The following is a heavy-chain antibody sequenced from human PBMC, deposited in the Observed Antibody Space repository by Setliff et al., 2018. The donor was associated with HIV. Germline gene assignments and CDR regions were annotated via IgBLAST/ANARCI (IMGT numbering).Heavy chain of an antibody. CDR3: ARALYGDYGGDVNWMDP. CDR2: INTNSGSP. CDR1: GYTFINYA. V-gene: IGHV7-4-1*02. D-gene: IGHD4-17*01. Sequence: GASVKVSCKASGYTFINYAMSWVRQAPGQGLEWMGWINTNSGSPTYAQAFTGRFVFSVDTSVTTAYLQISSLKAEDTAIYYCARALYGDYGGDVNWMDPWGQGTLVTVSS. J-gene: IGHJ5*02.